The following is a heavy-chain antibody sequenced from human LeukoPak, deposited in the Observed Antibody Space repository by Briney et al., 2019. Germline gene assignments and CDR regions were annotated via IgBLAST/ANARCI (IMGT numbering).Heavy chain of an antibody. D-gene: IGHD4-23*01. CDR1: GGSISSYY. CDR2: IYYSGST. V-gene: IGHV4-59*01. CDR3: ARGGPDYGGNSDWFDP. J-gene: IGHJ5*02. Sequence: SETLSLTCTVSGGSISSYYWSWIRQPPGKGLEWIGYIYYSGSTNYNPSLKSRVTISVDTSKNQFSLKLSSVTAADTAVYYCARGGPDYGGNSDWFDPWGQGTLLTVSS.